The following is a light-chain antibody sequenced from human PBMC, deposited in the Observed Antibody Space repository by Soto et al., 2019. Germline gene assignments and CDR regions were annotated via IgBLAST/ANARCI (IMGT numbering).Light chain of an antibody. CDR2: AAS. CDR1: QSISSY. Sequence: DIQMTQSPSSLSASVGDRVTITCRASQSISSYLNWYQQKPGKAPKLLISAASSLQSGVPSRFSGSGSGTVFTLIISRQPDDYVANYYYQKNYTPPPTFGQGTKVDIK. J-gene: IGKJ1*01. CDR3: QKNYTPPPT. V-gene: IGKV1-39*01.